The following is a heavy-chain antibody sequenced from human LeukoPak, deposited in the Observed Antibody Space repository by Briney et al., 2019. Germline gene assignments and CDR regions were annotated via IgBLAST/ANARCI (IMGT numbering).Heavy chain of an antibody. Sequence: GGSLRLSCAASGFTFSIYGMHWVRQAPGKWLEWVAFIRYDGSNKYYADSVKGRFTISRDYSKNTLSLQMNSLGAEHTAVYYCAMGTSVRYFDWFVYWGQGALVTASS. D-gene: IGHD3-9*01. CDR3: AMGTSVRYFDWFVY. J-gene: IGHJ4*02. CDR2: IRYDGSNK. CDR1: GFTFSIYG. V-gene: IGHV3-30*02.